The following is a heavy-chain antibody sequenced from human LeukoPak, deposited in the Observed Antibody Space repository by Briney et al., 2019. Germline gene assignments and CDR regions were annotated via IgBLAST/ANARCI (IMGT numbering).Heavy chain of an antibody. V-gene: IGHV3-7*04. J-gene: IGHJ4*02. CDR2: IHPEGNEK. CDR1: GFTFSNFW. Sequence: GGSLRLSCAVSGFTFSNFWMSWVRQAPRRGLEWVANIHPEGNEKYHVESVKGRFTISRDNTKNLLFLQMNALRVEDTAVYYCARGDDFSGDHWGQGTLVTVSS. D-gene: IGHD1-1*01. CDR3: ARGDDFSGDH.